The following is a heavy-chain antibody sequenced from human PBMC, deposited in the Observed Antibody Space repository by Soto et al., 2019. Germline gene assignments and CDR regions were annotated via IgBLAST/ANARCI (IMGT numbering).Heavy chain of an antibody. CDR1: GYFFTSYS. Sequence: VQLAQSGAEVKKPGASVKVSCKASGYFFTSYSMHWVRQAPGQGLEWMGMINPSVGSTTYAQKFQGRVNMAKDTSTDPGYLGLSRPRSEDTGVYFCARESAGPDAFQSSGYFDYLGQGTLVTVSS. V-gene: IGHV1-46*01. CDR3: ARESAGPDAFQSSGYFDY. CDR2: INPSVGST. J-gene: IGHJ4*02. D-gene: IGHD3-22*01.